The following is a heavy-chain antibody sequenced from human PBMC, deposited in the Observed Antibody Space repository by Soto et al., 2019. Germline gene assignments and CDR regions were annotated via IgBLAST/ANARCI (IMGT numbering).Heavy chain of an antibody. V-gene: IGHV2-5*02. J-gene: IGHJ4*02. D-gene: IGHD2-2*01. Sequence: QITLKESDPTLVEPTQTLTLTCSFSGFSLSTSGMGVGWIRQPPGKALEWLALIYWDDDKRFSPSLRSRLTIPKDTSKNQVVLTMTNMDPMDTAIYYCVLHPGRGYCRSITCYLFAFWGKGTLVTVSS. CDR3: VLHPGRGYCRSITCYLFAF. CDR1: GFSLSTSGMG. CDR2: IYWDDDK.